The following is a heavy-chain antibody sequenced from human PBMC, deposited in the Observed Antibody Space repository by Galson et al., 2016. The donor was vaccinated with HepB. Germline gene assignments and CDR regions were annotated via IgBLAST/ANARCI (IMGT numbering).Heavy chain of an antibody. CDR1: GYMFTGSY. J-gene: IGHJ4*02. V-gene: IGHV1-2*02. CDR3: ARGGWFGYLVDY. Sequence: SVKVSCKASGYMFTGSYIHWVRQAPGQGLEWMGWINPNSGGAKSAQKFQGRVTVTSDTSTTTAYMELIRLRSDDTAVYYCARGGWFGYLVDYWGQRSLVTVSS. D-gene: IGHD3-10*01. CDR2: INPNSGGA.